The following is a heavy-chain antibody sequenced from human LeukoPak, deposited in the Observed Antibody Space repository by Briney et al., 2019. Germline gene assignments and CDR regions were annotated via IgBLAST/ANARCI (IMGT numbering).Heavy chain of an antibody. D-gene: IGHD1-7*01. CDR2: IKQDGSEK. CDR3: ARVQDNWNYDQYYYYYYGMDV. V-gene: IGHV3-7*01. CDR1: GFTFSSYW. Sequence: PGGSLRLSCAASGFTFSSYWMSWVRQAPGKGLEWVANIKQDGSEKYYVDSVKGRFTISRDNAKNSLYLQMNSLRAEDTAVYYCARVQDNWNYDQYYYYYYGMDVWGQGTTVTVSS. J-gene: IGHJ6*02.